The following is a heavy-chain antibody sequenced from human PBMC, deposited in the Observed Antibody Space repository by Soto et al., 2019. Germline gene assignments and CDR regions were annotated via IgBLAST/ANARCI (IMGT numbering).Heavy chain of an antibody. D-gene: IGHD5-12*01. Sequence: SEALSLTCTVSGGSISSSTYDWGRIRQPPGKGLESIGSIYYSGSTYYTPSLMSRVTISVDTSMIQCSLKLSSVTVTDTAVYYRAGRLDDFDIAVQETMVTLSS. CDR3: AGRLDDFDI. V-gene: IGHV4-39*01. CDR2: IYYSGST. CDR1: GGSISSSTYD. J-gene: IGHJ3*02.